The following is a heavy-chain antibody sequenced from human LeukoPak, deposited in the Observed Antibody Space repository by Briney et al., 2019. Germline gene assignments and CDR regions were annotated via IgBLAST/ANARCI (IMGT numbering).Heavy chain of an antibody. CDR3: ATGRWLRLFDY. D-gene: IGHD5-24*01. CDR1: GFTVRSTY. J-gene: IGHJ4*02. V-gene: IGHV3-66*01. CDR2: IYAGGSA. Sequence: PGGSLRLSCAASGFTVRSTYMSWVRQAPGKGLEWVSIIYAGGSAYYADSVKGRFTISRDNSKNTLYLQMNSLRVEDTAVCYCATGRWLRLFDYWGQGTLVTVSS.